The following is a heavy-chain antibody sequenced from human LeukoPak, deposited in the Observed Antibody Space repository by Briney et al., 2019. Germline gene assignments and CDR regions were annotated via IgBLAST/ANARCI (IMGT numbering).Heavy chain of an antibody. CDR2: IYYSGST. CDR1: YGSISSGGYY. D-gene: IGHD6-13*01. J-gene: IGHJ4*02. CDR3: SKVRLASALRRGYYFDY. V-gene: IGHV4-31*03. Sequence: SETLSLTCTVSYGSISSGGYYWSWIRQHPGKCLEWIGYIYYSGSTYYNPSLKSRVTISVDTSKNQFSLKLRSVTAAEPAVYYWSKVRLASALRRGYYFDYWGQGTLVTVSS.